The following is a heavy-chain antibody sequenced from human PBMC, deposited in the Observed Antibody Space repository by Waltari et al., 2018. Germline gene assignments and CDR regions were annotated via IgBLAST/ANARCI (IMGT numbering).Heavy chain of an antibody. J-gene: IGHJ6*01. D-gene: IGHD4-17*01. CDR3: ARDATAARLGAMGV. CDR2: IFGSGRCT. Sequence: QVQLVEFGGGLVKPGGSLRLSCSASGFRFSDSHLYWLRQAPGKGLEWVAFIFGSGRCTNYVESVRGRFTISRDNAKKTLYLQMNSLRADDTAVYYCARDATAARLGAMGVWGQGTTVIVSS. CDR1: GFRFSDSH. V-gene: IGHV3-11*06.